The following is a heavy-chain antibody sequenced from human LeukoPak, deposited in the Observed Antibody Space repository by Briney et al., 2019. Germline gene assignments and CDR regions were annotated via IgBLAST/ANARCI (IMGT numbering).Heavy chain of an antibody. CDR2: IYTSGST. J-gene: IGHJ4*02. CDR3: ATTVAGTYYFDY. V-gene: IGHV4-61*02. Sequence: PSETLSLTCTVSGGSISSGSYYWSWIRQPAGKGLEWIGRIYTSGSTNYNPSLKSRVTISVDTSKNQFSLKLSSVAAADTAVYYCATTVAGTYYFDYWGQGTLVTVSS. CDR1: GGSISSGSYY. D-gene: IGHD6-19*01.